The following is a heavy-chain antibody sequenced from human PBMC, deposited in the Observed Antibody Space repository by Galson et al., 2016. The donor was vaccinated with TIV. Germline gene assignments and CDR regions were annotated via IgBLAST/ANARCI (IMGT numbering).Heavy chain of an antibody. J-gene: IGHJ6*02. V-gene: IGHV1-58*01. CDR2: VVVGSGKT. CDR3: AAVGCRSSVCRWWYNVLDV. Sequence: SVKVSCKASGFIFSSSVVQWVRQARGQRLEWIGWVVVGSGKTDYAQEFQERVTITREMSTSTSYMELRDLVSDDTDVFYCAAVGCRSSVCRWWYNVLDVWGLGSTATVFS. CDR1: GFIFSSSV. D-gene: IGHD2-15*01.